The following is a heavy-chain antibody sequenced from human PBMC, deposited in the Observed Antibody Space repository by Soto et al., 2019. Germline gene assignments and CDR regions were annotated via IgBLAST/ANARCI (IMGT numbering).Heavy chain of an antibody. Sequence: SETLSLTCTVSGGSISSYYWSWIRQPPGKGLEWIGYIYYSGSTNYNPSLKSRVTISVDTSKNQFSLKLSSVTAADTAVYYCARLPEYSNYTPFNYYYYMDVWGKGTTVTVSS. V-gene: IGHV4-59*08. J-gene: IGHJ6*03. D-gene: IGHD4-4*01. CDR2: IYYSGST. CDR1: GGSISSYY. CDR3: ARLPEYSNYTPFNYYYYMDV.